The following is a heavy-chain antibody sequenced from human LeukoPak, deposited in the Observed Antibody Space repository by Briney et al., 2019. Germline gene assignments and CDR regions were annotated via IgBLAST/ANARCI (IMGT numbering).Heavy chain of an antibody. J-gene: IGHJ4*02. D-gene: IGHD5-18*01. CDR2: IYHSGAT. CDR1: GYSIITGYY. Sequence: SETLSLTCSVSGYSIITGYYWDWIRQPPGKGLEWIGRIYHSGATYYNTSLKSRVAISVDTSMNEISLRLTSMTAADKDVYYCARTRGYSSGYYFEYWGQGTLVTGS. CDR3: ARTRGYSSGYYFEY. V-gene: IGHV4-38-2*02.